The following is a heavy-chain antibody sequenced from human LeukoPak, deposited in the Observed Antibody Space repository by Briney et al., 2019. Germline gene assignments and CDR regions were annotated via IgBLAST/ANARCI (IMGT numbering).Heavy chain of an antibody. CDR2: ISANNGDT. CDR3: ARESHETREDY. V-gene: IGHV1-18*01. CDR1: GYTFTSYG. Sequence: ASVKVSCKASGYTFTSYGISWVRQAPGQGLEWMGWISANNGDTDYPPKLQDRVTKTTDTYTGTAYMELRSLRSDDTAMYYCARESHETREDYWGQGTLVTVSS. J-gene: IGHJ4*02. D-gene: IGHD1-1*01.